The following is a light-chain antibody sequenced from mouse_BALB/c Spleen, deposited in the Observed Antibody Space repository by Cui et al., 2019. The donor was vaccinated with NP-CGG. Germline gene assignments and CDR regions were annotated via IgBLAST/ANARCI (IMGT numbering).Light chain of an antibody. Sequence: AVVTQASALTPAPGETITLTCRSRTRAVSTSNYANWVQEKPDHLFTGLIGGTNNRAPGVPTRFSGSLIGDKAALTITGAQTEDEAIYFCALWYSNHWVFGGGTKLTVL. V-gene: IGLV1*01. J-gene: IGLJ1*01. CDR3: ALWYSNHWV. CDR2: GTN. CDR1: TRAVSTSNY.